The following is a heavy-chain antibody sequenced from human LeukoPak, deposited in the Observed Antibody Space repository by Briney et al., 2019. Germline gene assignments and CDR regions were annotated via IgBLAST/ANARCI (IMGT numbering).Heavy chain of an antibody. V-gene: IGHV3-11*01. J-gene: IGHJ4*02. CDR1: GGSFSGYY. CDR3: ARDGGIAAAA. Sequence: LSLTCAVYGGSFSGYYWSWIRQAPGKGLEWVSYISSSGSTIYYADSVKGRFTISRDNAKNSLYLQMNSLRAEDTAVYYCARDGGIAAAAWGQGTLVTVSS. CDR2: ISSSGSTI. D-gene: IGHD6-13*01.